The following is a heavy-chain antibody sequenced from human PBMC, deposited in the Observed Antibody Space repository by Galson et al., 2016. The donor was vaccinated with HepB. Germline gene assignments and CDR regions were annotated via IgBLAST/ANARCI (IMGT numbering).Heavy chain of an antibody. CDR2: IYIDGNA. CDR1: GFTVSDYY. CDR3: ARREILTAYYSPFDF. Sequence: SLRLSCAASGFTVSDYYMTWVRQAPGKGLEWVSVIYIDGNAYYAGSVKGRFTMSRDSSQTTVYMELSSLTSEDTAFYYCARREILTAYYSPFDFWGQGTLVTVSS. V-gene: IGHV3-53*05. J-gene: IGHJ4*02. D-gene: IGHD3-9*01.